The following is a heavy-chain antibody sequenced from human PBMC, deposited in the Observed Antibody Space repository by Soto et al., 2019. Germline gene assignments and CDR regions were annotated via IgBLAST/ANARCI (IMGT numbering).Heavy chain of an antibody. CDR2: ITWNSGTI. CDR3: AKDIGASSWYYFDS. J-gene: IGHJ4*02. D-gene: IGHD6-13*01. CDR1: GFTFDDYA. Sequence: GGSLRLSCAVSGFTFDDYAMSWVRQAPGKGLEWVSGITWNSGTIGYADSVKGRFTISRDNAKNFLYLQMNSLRAEDTALYYYAKDIGASSWYYFDSWAQGPLVTVSS. V-gene: IGHV3-9*01.